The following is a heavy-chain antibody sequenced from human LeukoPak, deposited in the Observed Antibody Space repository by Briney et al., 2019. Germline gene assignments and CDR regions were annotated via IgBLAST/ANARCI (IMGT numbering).Heavy chain of an antibody. V-gene: IGHV3-23*01. J-gene: IGHJ3*02. D-gene: IGHD3/OR15-3a*01. Sequence: GGSLRLSCAASGFTFSSYAMTWVRQAPGKGLEWVSEISGGGSSTYYADSVKGRFSISRDNAKNSLYLQMNSLRAEDTAVYYCARVDDAFDIWGQGTMVTVSS. CDR3: ARVDDAFDI. CDR2: ISGGGSST. CDR1: GFTFSSYA.